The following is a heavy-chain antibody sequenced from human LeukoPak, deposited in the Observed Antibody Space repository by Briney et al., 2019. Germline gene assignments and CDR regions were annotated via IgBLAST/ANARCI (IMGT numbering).Heavy chain of an antibody. CDR1: GFIFNSHW. J-gene: IGHJ2*01. CDR2: IRQDGDEK. CDR3: ARVRTEWYIDL. Sequence: GGSLRLSCAGSGFIFNSHWMTWVRQAPGMGLEWVGNIRQDGDEKFYAESVRGRFTISRDNAKNSLYLHLNSLRAEDTAIYCARVRTEWYIDLWGRGTLVTVSP. D-gene: IGHD2-8*02. V-gene: IGHV3-7*01.